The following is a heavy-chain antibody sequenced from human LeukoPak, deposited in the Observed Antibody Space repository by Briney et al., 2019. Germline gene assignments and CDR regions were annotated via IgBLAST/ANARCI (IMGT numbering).Heavy chain of an antibody. Sequence: ASVKVSCKASGYTFTSYYMHWVRQAPGQGLEWMGWINPNSGGTNYAQKFQGRVTMTRDTSISTAYMELSRLRSDDTAVYYCARERDPYSSSWELDYWGQGTLVTVSS. CDR3: ARERDPYSSSWELDY. CDR1: GYTFTSYY. V-gene: IGHV1-2*02. D-gene: IGHD6-13*01. J-gene: IGHJ4*02. CDR2: INPNSGGT.